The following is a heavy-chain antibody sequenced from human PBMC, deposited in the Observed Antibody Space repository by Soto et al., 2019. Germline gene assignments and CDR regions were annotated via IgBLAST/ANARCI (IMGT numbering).Heavy chain of an antibody. J-gene: IGHJ4*02. D-gene: IGHD3-22*01. V-gene: IGHV1-18*01. CDR1: GYTFTSYG. CDR3: ARRGGVYYYDSSGYYFDY. CDR2: ISAYNGNT. Sequence: ASVKVSCKASGYTFTSYGISWVRQAPGQGLEWMRWISAYNGNTNYAQKLQGRVTMTTDTSTSTAYMELRSLRSDDTAVYYCARRGGVYYYDSSGYYFDYWGQGTLVTVSS.